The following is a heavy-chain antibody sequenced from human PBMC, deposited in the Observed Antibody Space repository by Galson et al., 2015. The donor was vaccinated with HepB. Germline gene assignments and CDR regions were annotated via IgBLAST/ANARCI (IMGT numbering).Heavy chain of an antibody. V-gene: IGHV3-21*01. J-gene: IGHJ5*02. Sequence: SLRLSCAASGFTFSSYSMNWVRQAPGKGLEWVSSIGSGSSYIYYADSVKGRFTISRDNAKNSLYLQMNSLRAEDTAVYYCARDSVDTAMVGWFDPWGQGTLVTVSS. D-gene: IGHD5-18*01. CDR2: IGSGSSYI. CDR3: ARDSVDTAMVGWFDP. CDR1: GFTFSSYS.